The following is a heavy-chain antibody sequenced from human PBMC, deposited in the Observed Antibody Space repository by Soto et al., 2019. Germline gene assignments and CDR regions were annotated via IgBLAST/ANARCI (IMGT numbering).Heavy chain of an antibody. V-gene: IGHV3-33*01. D-gene: IGHD6-19*01. J-gene: IGHJ3*02. CDR2: IWYDGSNK. Sequence: QSGGSLRLSCAASGFTFSSYGMHWVRQAPGKGLEWVAVIWYDGSNKYYADSVKGRFTISRDNSKNTLYLQMNSLRAEDTAVYYCARVRSSGWYGAFDIWGQGTMVTVSS. CDR3: ARVRSSGWYGAFDI. CDR1: GFTFSSYG.